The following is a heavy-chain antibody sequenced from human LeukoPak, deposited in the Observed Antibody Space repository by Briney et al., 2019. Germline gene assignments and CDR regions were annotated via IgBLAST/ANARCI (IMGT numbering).Heavy chain of an antibody. Sequence: PSETLSLTCTVSGGSISGYYWSWIRQPPGKGVEWIGYIYSSGSTNYNPSLKSRVTISEDTSKNQFSLNLTSVTAADTAVYYCARILAATAGSMDVWGRGTTVTVSS. CDR2: IYSSGST. CDR1: GGSISGYY. D-gene: IGHD1-14*01. V-gene: IGHV4-59*01. CDR3: ARILAATAGSMDV. J-gene: IGHJ6*03.